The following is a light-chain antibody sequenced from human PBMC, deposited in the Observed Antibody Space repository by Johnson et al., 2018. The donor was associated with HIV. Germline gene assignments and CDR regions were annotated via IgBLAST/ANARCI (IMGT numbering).Light chain of an antibody. CDR2: DNN. V-gene: IGLV1-51*01. CDR1: SSNIGNNY. Sequence: QSVLTQPPSVSAAPGQKVTISCSGSSSNIGNNYVSWYQQLPGRAPKLLIYDNNKRPSGIPDRFSGAKSGTSATLGITGLQTGDEADYYCGTWDSSLGAQYVFGSGTKVTVL. CDR3: GTWDSSLGAQYV. J-gene: IGLJ1*01.